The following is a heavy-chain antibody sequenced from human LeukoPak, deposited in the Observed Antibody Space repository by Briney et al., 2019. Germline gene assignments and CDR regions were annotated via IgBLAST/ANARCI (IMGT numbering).Heavy chain of an antibody. Sequence: GGSLRLSCAASGFTFSSYSMNWVRQAPGKGLEWVSSISSSSSYIYYADSVKGRFTISRDNAKNSLYLQMNSLRAEDTAVYYCARSGYYDSSGYFSDLDYWGQGTLVTVSS. CDR1: GFTFSSYS. J-gene: IGHJ4*02. CDR2: ISSSSSYI. CDR3: ARSGYYDSSGYFSDLDY. D-gene: IGHD3-22*01. V-gene: IGHV3-21*01.